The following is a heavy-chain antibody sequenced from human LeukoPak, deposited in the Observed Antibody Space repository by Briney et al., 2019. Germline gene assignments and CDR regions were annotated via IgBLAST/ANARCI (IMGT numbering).Heavy chain of an antibody. V-gene: IGHV3-74*01. CDR3: AKDRVPDTCWSLDH. CDR1: GNYW. J-gene: IGHJ4*02. D-gene: IGHD6-13*01. CDR2: INSDGSWT. Sequence: PGGSLRLSCAASGNYWMHWVRQAPGKGLVWVSHINSDGSWTSYADSVKGRFTISKDNAKNTVYLQMNNLRAEDTAIYYCAKDRVPDTCWSLDHWGQGALVIVSS.